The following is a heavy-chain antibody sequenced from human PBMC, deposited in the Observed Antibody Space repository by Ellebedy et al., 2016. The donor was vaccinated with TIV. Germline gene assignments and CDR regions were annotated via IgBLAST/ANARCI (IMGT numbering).Heavy chain of an antibody. CDR3: ARVRPRIAAAVRTPNYYYYGMDV. J-gene: IGHJ6*02. V-gene: IGHV1-2*02. CDR1: GYTFTGYY. D-gene: IGHD6-13*01. Sequence: ASVKVSXXASGYTFTGYYMHWVRQAPGQGLEWMGWINPNSGGTNYAQKFQGRVTMTRDTSISTAYMELSRLRSDDTAVYYCARVRPRIAAAVRTPNYYYYGMDVWGQGTTVTVSS. CDR2: INPNSGGT.